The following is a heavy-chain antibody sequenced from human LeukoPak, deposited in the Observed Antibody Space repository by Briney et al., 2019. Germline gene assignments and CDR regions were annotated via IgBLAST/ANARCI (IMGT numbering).Heavy chain of an antibody. CDR1: GFTFSSYG. CDR2: VWYDGSDK. D-gene: IGHD3-10*01. J-gene: IGHJ4*02. V-gene: IGHV3-33*01. CDR3: AGAGYYGSGSQDTFDY. Sequence: GGSLRLSCAASGFTFSSYGMHWVRQAPGKGLEGVAVVWYDGSDKYYADSVKGRFTISRDNSRNTLYLQMNSLRAEDTAVYYCAGAGYYGSGSQDTFDYWGQGTLVTVSS.